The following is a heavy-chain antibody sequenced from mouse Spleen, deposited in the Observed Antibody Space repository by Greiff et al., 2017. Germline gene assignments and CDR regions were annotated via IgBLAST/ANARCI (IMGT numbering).Heavy chain of an antibody. V-gene: IGHV5-17*01. CDR3: ASNYYGSSYDAMDY. CDR2: ISSGSSTI. J-gene: IGHJ4*01. Sequence: EVQLVESGGGLVKPGGSLKLSCAASGFTFSDYGMHWVRQAPEKGLEWVAYISSGSSTIYYADTVKGRFTISRDNAKNTLFLQMTSLRSEDTAMYYCASNYYGSSYDAMDYWGQGTSVTVSS. CDR1: GFTFSDYG. D-gene: IGHD1-1*01.